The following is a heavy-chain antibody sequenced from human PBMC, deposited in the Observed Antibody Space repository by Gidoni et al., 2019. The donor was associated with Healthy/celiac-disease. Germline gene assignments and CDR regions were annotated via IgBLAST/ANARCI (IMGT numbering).Heavy chain of an antibody. CDR1: GGSISSYY. V-gene: IGHV4-4*07. J-gene: IGHJ4*02. CDR2: IYTSGST. CDR3: ARSRNPGSVAGTVIYYFDY. D-gene: IGHD6-19*01. Sequence: QVQLQESGPGLVKPSETLSLTCTVSGGSISSYYWSWIRQPAGKGLEWIGRIYTSGSTNYNPSLKSRVTMSVDTSKNQFSLKLSSVTAADTAVYYCARSRNPGSVAGTVIYYFDYWGQGTLVTVSS.